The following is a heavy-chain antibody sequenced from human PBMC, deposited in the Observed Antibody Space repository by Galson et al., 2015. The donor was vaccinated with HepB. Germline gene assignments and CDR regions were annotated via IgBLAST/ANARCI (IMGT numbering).Heavy chain of an antibody. Sequence: SVKVSCKVSGYTLTELSMHWVRQAPGKGLEWMGGFDPEDGETIYAQKFQGRATMTEDTSTDTAYMELSSLRSEDTAVYYCATKNWGGERCGYCYWFDPWGQGTLVTVSS. CDR3: ATKNWGGERCGYCYWFDP. J-gene: IGHJ5*02. V-gene: IGHV1-24*01. D-gene: IGHD3-22*01. CDR1: GYTLTELS. CDR2: FDPEDGET.